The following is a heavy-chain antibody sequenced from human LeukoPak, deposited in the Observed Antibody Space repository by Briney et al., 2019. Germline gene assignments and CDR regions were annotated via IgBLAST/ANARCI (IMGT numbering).Heavy chain of an antibody. CDR2: SDPEDGER. Sequence: ASVKVSCKVSGKTLSDLSIHWLRQPPGKGLEWLGGSDPEDGERIYAQVFQGRVTMTEDTSIDTAYMELSSLRSEDTAVYYCARDRRGYSYGYSDYWGQGTLVTVSS. CDR3: ARDRRGYSYGYSDY. J-gene: IGHJ4*02. CDR1: GKTLSDLS. V-gene: IGHV1-24*01. D-gene: IGHD5-18*01.